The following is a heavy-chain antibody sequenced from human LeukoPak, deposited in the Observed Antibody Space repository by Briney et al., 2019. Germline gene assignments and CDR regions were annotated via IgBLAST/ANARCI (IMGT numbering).Heavy chain of an antibody. Sequence: SETLSLTCTVSGGSISSGDYYWSWIRQPPGKDLVWLGYIYYSGSTYYNPSLKSRVTISVDTSKNQFSLKLSSVTAADTAVYYCARGLWRFELWSYYFDYWGQGTLVTVSS. V-gene: IGHV4-30-4*01. D-gene: IGHD5-18*01. CDR2: IYYSGST. CDR1: GGSISSGDYY. J-gene: IGHJ4*02. CDR3: ARGLWRFELWSYYFDY.